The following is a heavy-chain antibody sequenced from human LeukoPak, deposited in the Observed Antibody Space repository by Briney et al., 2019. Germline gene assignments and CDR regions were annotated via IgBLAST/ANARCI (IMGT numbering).Heavy chain of an antibody. CDR1: EFTFSTYA. D-gene: IGHD5-18*01. V-gene: IGHV3-23*01. CDR2: ISGSGGST. J-gene: IGHJ4*02. Sequence: GGSLRLSCAASEFTFSTYAMNWVRQAPGKGLEWVSAISGSGGSTYYAGSVKGRFTISRDNSKNTLYLQMNRLRAEDTAVYYCAKVAGYSYVGVYYFDYWGQGTLVTVSS. CDR3: AKVAGYSYVGVYYFDY.